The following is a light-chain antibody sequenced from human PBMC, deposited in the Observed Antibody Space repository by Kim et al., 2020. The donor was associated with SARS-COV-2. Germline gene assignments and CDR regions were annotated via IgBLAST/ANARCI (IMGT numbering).Light chain of an antibody. V-gene: IGKV3-11*01. CDR1: QYIDNW. CDR2: DAS. J-gene: IGKJ2*01. CDR3: QHRRTWPLT. Sequence: EIVLTQSPVTLSLSPGQRATLPCRASQYIDNWLAWYQQKPGQVPRLLIYDASNRATGIPARFSGSGSGTDFTLTISSLEPEDFAVYYCQHRRTWPLTFGQGTKLEIK.